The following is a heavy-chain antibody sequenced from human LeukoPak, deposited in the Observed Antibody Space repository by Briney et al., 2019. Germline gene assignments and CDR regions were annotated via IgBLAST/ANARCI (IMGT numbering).Heavy chain of an antibody. V-gene: IGHV3-7*01. D-gene: IGHD3-22*01. J-gene: IGHJ4*02. CDR1: GFTFSIYW. Sequence: GGSLRLSCAASGFTFSIYWMSWVRQAPGKGLEWVANIKQDGSEKYYVDSVKGRFTISRDNAKNSLYLQMNSLRAEDTAVYYCATTYYYDSSSFDYWGQGTLVTVSS. CDR3: ATTYYYDSSSFDY. CDR2: IKQDGSEK.